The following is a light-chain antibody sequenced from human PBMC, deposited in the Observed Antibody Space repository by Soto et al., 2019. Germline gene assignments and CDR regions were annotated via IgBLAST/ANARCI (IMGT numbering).Light chain of an antibody. CDR1: RRVSSGY. V-gene: IGKV3-20*01. Sequence: EIVLTQSPVTLSLSPGERANLSCRASRRVSSGYLGWYQQRPGQAPRLLLYGASNRAAGIPDRFSGRGSETDFTLTISRLEPEDFAVYYCQQYASSPPWTFGQGTKVDIK. J-gene: IGKJ1*01. CDR2: GAS. CDR3: QQYASSPPWT.